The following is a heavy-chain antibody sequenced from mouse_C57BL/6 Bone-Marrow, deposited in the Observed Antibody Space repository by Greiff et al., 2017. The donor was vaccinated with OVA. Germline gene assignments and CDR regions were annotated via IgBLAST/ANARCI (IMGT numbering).Heavy chain of an antibody. Sequence: QLQQSGPELVKPGASVKISCKASGYSFTSYYIHWVKQRPGQGLEWIGWIYPGSGNTKYNEKFKGKATLTADTSSSTAYMQLSSLTSEDSAVYYCARVHYGSSPLDYWGQGTTLTVSS. J-gene: IGHJ2*01. CDR1: GYSFTSYY. D-gene: IGHD1-1*01. V-gene: IGHV1-66*01. CDR2: IYPGSGNT. CDR3: ARVHYGSSPLDY.